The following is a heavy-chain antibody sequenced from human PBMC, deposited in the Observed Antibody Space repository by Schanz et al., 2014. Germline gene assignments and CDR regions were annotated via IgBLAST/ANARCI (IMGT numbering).Heavy chain of an antibody. J-gene: IGHJ4*02. V-gene: IGHV3-33*01. CDR1: GFSFDNYG. CDR3: ARTGSDPSLTH. Sequence: QVQLVESGGGVVQPGRSLRLSCAASGFSFDNYGMHWVRQAPGRGLEWVEVIWYDGSKTYYADSVRGRFTISRENSKKTMHLQMNSLRAEDTAVYYCARTGSDPSLTHWGQGTLVTVSS. D-gene: IGHD6-25*01. CDR2: IWYDGSKT.